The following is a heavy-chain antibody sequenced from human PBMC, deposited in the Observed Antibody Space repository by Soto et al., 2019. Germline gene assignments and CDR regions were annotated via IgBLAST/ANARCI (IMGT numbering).Heavy chain of an antibody. CDR1: GGSISSYY. V-gene: IGHV4-59*01. J-gene: IGHJ4*02. Sequence: SETLSLTCTVSGGSISSYYWSWIRQPPGKGLEWIGYIYYSGSTNYNPSLKSRVTISVDTSKNQFSLKLSSVTAADTAVYYCARESVAAAGGADYWGQGTLVTVSS. CDR2: IYYSGST. CDR3: ARESVAAAGGADY. D-gene: IGHD6-13*01.